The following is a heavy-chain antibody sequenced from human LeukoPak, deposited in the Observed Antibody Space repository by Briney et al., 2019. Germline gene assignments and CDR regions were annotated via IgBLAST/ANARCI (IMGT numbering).Heavy chain of an antibody. V-gene: IGHV4-59*01. CDR1: GGSISSYY. D-gene: IGHD1-7*01. J-gene: IGHJ4*02. Sequence: SETLSLTCTVSGGSISSYYWSWIRQPPGRGLEWIGYIYYSGSTNYNPSLKSRVTISVDTSKNQFSLKLSSVTAAGTAVYYCARQNYGRFDYWGQGTLVTVSS. CDR3: ARQNYGRFDY. CDR2: IYYSGST.